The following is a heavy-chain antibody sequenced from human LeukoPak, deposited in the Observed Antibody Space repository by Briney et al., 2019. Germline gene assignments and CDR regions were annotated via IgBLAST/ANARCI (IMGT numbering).Heavy chain of an antibody. V-gene: IGHV1-18*01. CDR2: ISVYNGDT. CDR1: GYTFNTFG. Sequence: ASVKVSCKASGYTFNTFGITWVRQAPGQGLEWLGWISVYNGDTNYEQKVQGRVTMTSDTSTSTAYMELRSLRSDDTAVYYCARDRLEWELQDTPFDIWGQGTMVTVSS. CDR3: ARDRLEWELQDTPFDI. J-gene: IGHJ3*02. D-gene: IGHD1-26*01.